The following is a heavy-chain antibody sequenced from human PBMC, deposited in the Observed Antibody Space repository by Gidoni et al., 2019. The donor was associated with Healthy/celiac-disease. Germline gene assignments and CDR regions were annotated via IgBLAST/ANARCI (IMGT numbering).Heavy chain of an antibody. Sequence: QVQLVQSGAEVKKPGSSVKVSCKASGGTFSSYAISWVRQAPGQGLEWMGRIIPILGIANYAQKFQGRVTITADKSTSTAYMELSSRRSEDTAVYYCARDDCSGGSCTYYYYGMDVWGQGTTVTVSS. V-gene: IGHV1-69*04. CDR1: GGTFSSYA. CDR3: ARDDCSGGSCTYYYYGMDV. J-gene: IGHJ6*02. CDR2: IIPILGIA. D-gene: IGHD2-15*01.